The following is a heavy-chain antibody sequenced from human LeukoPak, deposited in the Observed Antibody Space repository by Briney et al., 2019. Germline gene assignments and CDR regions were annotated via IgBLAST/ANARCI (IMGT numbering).Heavy chain of an antibody. V-gene: IGHV3-7*01. J-gene: IGHJ4*02. CDR1: GFTFSHYW. Sequence: GGSLRLSCTASGFTFSHYWMSWVRQAPGKGLQWVADIKQDESEKYYVDSVKGRFTISRDNAKNSMYLQMNSLRAEDTAVYYCARDRHCSDSSCPHFDYWGQGTLVTVSS. D-gene: IGHD2-15*01. CDR2: IKQDESEK. CDR3: ARDRHCSDSSCPHFDY.